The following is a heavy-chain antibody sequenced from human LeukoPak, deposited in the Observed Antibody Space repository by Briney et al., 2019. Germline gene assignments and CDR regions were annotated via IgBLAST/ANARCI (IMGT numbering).Heavy chain of an antibody. CDR3: ATLRGSSSAVFDY. V-gene: IGHV4-59*08. D-gene: IGHD2-2*01. Sequence: PSETLSLTCTVSSGSISSDYWSWIRQHPGKGLEWIGYIHYSGATNYSPSLNSRVTISVDTSKNQFSLNLRSVTAADTAVYYCATLRGSSSAVFDYWGQGTLVTASS. CDR1: SGSISSDY. CDR2: IHYSGAT. J-gene: IGHJ4*02.